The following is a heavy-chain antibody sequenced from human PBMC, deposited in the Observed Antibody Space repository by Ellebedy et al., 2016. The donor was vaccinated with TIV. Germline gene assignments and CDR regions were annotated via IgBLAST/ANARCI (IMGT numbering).Heavy chain of an antibody. CDR3: ASIKTDAFEI. Sequence: PGGSLRLSCKDSGDSFTTYWIGWVRQMPGKGLEWMGIIFPSDSDARYSPSFQGQITISVDKSISTTYLQWSSLKASDTAIYYCASIKTDAFEIWGQGTMVTVSS. J-gene: IGHJ3*02. V-gene: IGHV5-51*01. CDR2: IFPSDSDA. CDR1: GDSFTTYW.